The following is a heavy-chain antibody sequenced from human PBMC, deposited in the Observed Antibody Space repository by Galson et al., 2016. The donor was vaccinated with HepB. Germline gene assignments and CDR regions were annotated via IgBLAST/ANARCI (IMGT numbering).Heavy chain of an antibody. Sequence: QSGAEVKKAGDSLKISCKGSGYTFTRQWIGWVRQVPGKGLEWMGIFYPGDSDTNYSPSFQGQVTSSADKSISTVYLQWSSLEAADTAVYYCARQGDVVVGGIAHWGQGTLVTVSS. CDR3: ARQGDVVVGGIAH. CDR2: FYPGDSDT. J-gene: IGHJ4*02. CDR1: GYTFTRQW. D-gene: IGHD2-15*01. V-gene: IGHV5-51*01.